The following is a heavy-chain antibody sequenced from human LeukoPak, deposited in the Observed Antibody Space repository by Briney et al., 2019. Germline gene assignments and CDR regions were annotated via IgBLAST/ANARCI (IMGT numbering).Heavy chain of an antibody. D-gene: IGHD6-13*01. CDR1: GYTFTGYY. V-gene: IGHV1-2*02. CDR2: IIPNSGGT. CDR3: ARYSLPGISRYLNWFDP. J-gene: IGHJ5*02. Sequence: ASAKVSCKASGYTFTGYYMHWVRQAPGQRPGWMGWIIPNSGGTYSTQKFQGRVTTSRDTSTITAYIGQSRLRSDDTAACYYARYSLPGISRYLNWFDPWGQGTLVTVS.